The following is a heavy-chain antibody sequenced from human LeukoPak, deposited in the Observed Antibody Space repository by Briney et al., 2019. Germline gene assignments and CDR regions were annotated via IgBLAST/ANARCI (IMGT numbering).Heavy chain of an antibody. CDR1: GYTLTELS. Sequence: ASVKVSCKVSGYTLTELSMHWVRQAPGKGLEWMGGFDPEDGETIYAQKFQGRVTMTEDTSTDTAYMELSSLRSEDTAVYYCATGGGGATHPPLDYWGQGTLVTVSS. D-gene: IGHD1-26*01. V-gene: IGHV1-24*01. J-gene: IGHJ4*02. CDR3: ATGGGGATHPPLDY. CDR2: FDPEDGET.